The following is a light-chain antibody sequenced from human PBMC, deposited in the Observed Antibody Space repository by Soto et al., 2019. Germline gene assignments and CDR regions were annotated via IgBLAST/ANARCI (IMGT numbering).Light chain of an antibody. Sequence: SYELTQPPSVSVAPGQTARITCGGFNIGNKSVHWYQQKPGQAPALVVYDDSDRPSGIPERFSGSNSGNTATLTISRVEAGDEADYYCQVWDRVSESYVFGTGTKVTVL. CDR2: DDS. CDR1: NIGNKS. V-gene: IGLV3-21*02. CDR3: QVWDRVSESYV. J-gene: IGLJ1*01.